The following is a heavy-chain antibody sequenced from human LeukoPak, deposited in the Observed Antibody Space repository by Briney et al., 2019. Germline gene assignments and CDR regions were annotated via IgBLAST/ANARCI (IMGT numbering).Heavy chain of an antibody. CDR3: ATLPRGSSSSWYDS. CDR1: GFTFSNAW. V-gene: IGHV3-11*04. D-gene: IGHD6-13*01. J-gene: IGHJ5*01. CDR2: ISRSGTTM. Sequence: GGSLRLSCAASGFTFSNAWMSWVRQAPEKGLEWVSYISRSGTTMYYADSVKGRFTISRDNAKNSLYLQMNSLRAEDTAVYYCATLPRGSSSSWYDSWGQETLVTVSS.